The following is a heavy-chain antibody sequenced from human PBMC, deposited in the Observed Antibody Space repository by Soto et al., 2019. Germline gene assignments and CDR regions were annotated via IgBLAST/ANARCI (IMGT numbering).Heavy chain of an antibody. V-gene: IGHV3-23*01. CDR1: GFTFSSYA. CDR2: ISGSGGST. CDR3: AREKYYDFWSGYGDY. D-gene: IGHD3-3*01. Sequence: EVQLLESGGGLVQPGGSLRLSCAASGFTFSSYAMSWVRQAPGKGLEWVSAISGSGGSTYYADSVKGRFTISRDNSKNTLYLQMKSLRDEDTAVYYCAREKYYDFWSGYGDYWGQGTLVSVSS. J-gene: IGHJ4*02.